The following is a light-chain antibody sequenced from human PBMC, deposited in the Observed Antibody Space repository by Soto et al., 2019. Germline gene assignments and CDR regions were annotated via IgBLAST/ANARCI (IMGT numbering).Light chain of an antibody. CDR1: QSVSSNY. Sequence: ESVLTQSPGTLSLSHGERATLSCRVSQSVSSNYLAWYHQKPGQAPRLLIYGASSRATGIPDRFSGSGSGTDFTLTISRLEPEDFAVYYCQQYGSSPVTFGQGTRLEIK. CDR3: QQYGSSPVT. V-gene: IGKV3-20*01. J-gene: IGKJ5*01. CDR2: GAS.